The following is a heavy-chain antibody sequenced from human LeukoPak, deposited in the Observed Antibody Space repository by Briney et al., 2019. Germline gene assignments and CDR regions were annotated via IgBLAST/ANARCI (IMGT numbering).Heavy chain of an antibody. D-gene: IGHD1-1*01. V-gene: IGHV3-48*04. J-gene: IGHJ4*02. Sequence: PGGSLRLSCAASGFTFSDYSMNWVRQAPGKWLEWISYIGISSGNTKYADSVKGRFTISGDNAKNSLYLQMNSLRVEDTAVYYCARDHNYAFDNWGQGTLVTVSS. CDR2: IGISSGNT. CDR3: ARDHNYAFDN. CDR1: GFTFSDYS.